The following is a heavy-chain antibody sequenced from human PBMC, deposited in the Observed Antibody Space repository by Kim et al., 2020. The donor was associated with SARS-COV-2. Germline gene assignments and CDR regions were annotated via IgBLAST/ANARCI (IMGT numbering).Heavy chain of an antibody. D-gene: IGHD2-2*02. CDR3: ARYCSSTSCHTGAFDI. Sequence: SETLSLTCTVSGGSISSYYWSWIRQPAGKGLEWIGRIYTSGSTNYNPSLKSRVTMSVDTSKNQFSLKLSSVTAADTAVYYCARYCSSTSCHTGAFDIWGQGTMVTVSS. CDR2: IYTSGST. CDR1: GGSISSYY. J-gene: IGHJ3*02. V-gene: IGHV4-4*07.